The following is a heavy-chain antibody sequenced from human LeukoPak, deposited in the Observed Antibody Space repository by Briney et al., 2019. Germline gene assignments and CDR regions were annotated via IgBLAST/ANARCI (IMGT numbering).Heavy chain of an antibody. D-gene: IGHD1-26*01. V-gene: IGHV4-59*08. CDR1: GASVSSYY. CDR2: IYYSGST. J-gene: IGHJ4*02. Sequence: SETLSLTCSVSGASVSSYYWSRIRQPPGKGLEWIGYIYYSGSTNYNPSLKSRVTISVDTSKNQFSLKLSSVTAADTAVYYCARHGRGYYFDYWGQGTLVTVSS. CDR3: ARHGRGYYFDY.